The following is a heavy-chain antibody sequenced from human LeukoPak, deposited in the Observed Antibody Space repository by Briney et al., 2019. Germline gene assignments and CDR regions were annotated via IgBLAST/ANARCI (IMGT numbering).Heavy chain of an antibody. J-gene: IGHJ4*02. V-gene: IGHV3-48*01. D-gene: IGHD6-19*01. CDR1: GFTFSTYS. Sequence: GGSLRLSCAASGFTFSTYSMNWVRQAPGKGLEWVSYIGSSDTTIYYADSVKGRFTISRDNAKNSLYLQMNSLRAEDTAVYYCARAVAGLRRFDYWGQGTLVTVSS. CDR2: IGSSDTTI. CDR3: ARAVAGLRRFDY.